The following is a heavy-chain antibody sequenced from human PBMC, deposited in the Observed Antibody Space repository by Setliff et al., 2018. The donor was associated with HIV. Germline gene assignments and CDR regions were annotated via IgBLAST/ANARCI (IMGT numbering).Heavy chain of an antibody. V-gene: IGHV4-39*07. Sequence: SETLSLTCTVSGGSISSSSYYWGWIRQPPGKGLEWIGSICYSGSTYYNPSLKSRVTISVDTSKNQFSLKLSSVTAADTAVYYCARDRWNHGIIIAVADWFDPWGQGTLVTVSS. CDR3: ARDRWNHGIIIAVADWFDP. CDR1: GGSISSSSYY. J-gene: IGHJ5*02. CDR2: ICYSGST. D-gene: IGHD6-19*01.